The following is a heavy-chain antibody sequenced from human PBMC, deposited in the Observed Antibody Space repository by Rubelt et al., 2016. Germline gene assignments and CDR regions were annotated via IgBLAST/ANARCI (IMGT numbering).Heavy chain of an antibody. D-gene: IGHD3-10*01. CDR2: IDHSGIT. Sequence: QVQLQQWGAGLLKPSETLSLTCAVYGGSFNDYYWSWIRRPPGKGLEWIGEIDHSGITNYNPSLKSRVTISADTSRHQFSLKLGSGTAADTAVYYCARDLVVGYYGSGRQACFDLWGRGTLVTVSS. CDR3: ARDLVVGYYGSGRQACFDL. V-gene: IGHV4-34*01. CDR1: GGSFNDYY. J-gene: IGHJ2*01.